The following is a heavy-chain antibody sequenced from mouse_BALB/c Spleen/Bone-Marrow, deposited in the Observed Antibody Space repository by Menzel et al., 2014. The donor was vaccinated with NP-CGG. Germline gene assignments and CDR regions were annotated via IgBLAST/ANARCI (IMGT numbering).Heavy chain of an antibody. Sequence: VQLQQSGAELAKPGASVKMSCKASGYTFTSYWMHWVKQRPGQGLEWIGYINPSTGYTEYNQKFKDKATLTADKSSSTAYTQLSSLTSEDSAVYYCARDYRYDGFAYWGQGTLVTVSA. D-gene: IGHD2-14*01. J-gene: IGHJ3*01. CDR2: INPSTGYT. CDR3: ARDYRYDGFAY. V-gene: IGHV1-7*01. CDR1: GYTFTSYW.